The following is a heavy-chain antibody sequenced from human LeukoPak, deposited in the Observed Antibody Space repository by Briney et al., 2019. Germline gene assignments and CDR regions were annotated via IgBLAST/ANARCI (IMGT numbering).Heavy chain of an antibody. J-gene: IGHJ3*02. V-gene: IGHV3-30*04. CDR2: ISYDGSNK. CDR3: AKELVTMVRGVPDAFDI. CDR1: GFTFSSYA. Sequence: GGSLRLSCAASGFTFSSYAMHWVRQAPGKGLEWVAVISYDGSNKYYADSVKGRFTISRDNSKNTLYLQMNSLRAEDTAVYYCAKELVTMVRGVPDAFDIWGQGTMVTVSS. D-gene: IGHD3-10*01.